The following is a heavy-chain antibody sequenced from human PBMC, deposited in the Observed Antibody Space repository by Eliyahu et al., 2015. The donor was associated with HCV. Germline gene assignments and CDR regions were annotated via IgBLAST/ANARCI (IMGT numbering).Heavy chain of an antibody. V-gene: IGHV3-23*01. CDR1: GFTXSSYA. J-gene: IGHJ4*02. Sequence: EVQLLESGGGLVQPGGSLRLSCAASGFTXSSYAMGWVRQAPGKGLEWVSAISGSGGSTYYADSVKGRFTISRDNSKNTLYLQMNSLRAEDTAVYYCAKTGHTFYYYDSSGYPDYWGQGTLVTVSS. CDR2: ISGSGGST. CDR3: AKTGHTFYYYDSSGYPDY. D-gene: IGHD3-22*01.